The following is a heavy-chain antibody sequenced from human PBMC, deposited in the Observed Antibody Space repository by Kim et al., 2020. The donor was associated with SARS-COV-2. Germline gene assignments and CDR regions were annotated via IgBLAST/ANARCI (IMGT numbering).Heavy chain of an antibody. CDR3: AAATIQLYYFYGMDV. V-gene: IGHV3-11*01. CDR2: ISSRGGTI. CDR1: GFTFNDYY. D-gene: IGHD5-18*01. J-gene: IGHJ6*02. Sequence: GGSLRLSCAASGFTFNDYYINWIRQAPGKGLEWVSYISSRGGTIYYADSVKGRFTISRDNAKNSLYLQMNSLRAEDTAVYYCAAATIQLYYFYGMDVWGQGTTVTVSS.